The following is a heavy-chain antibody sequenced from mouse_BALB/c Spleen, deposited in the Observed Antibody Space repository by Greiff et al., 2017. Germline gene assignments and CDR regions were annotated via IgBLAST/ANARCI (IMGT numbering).Heavy chain of an antibody. Sequence: VQLQQSGAELVRPGSSVKISCKASGYAFSSYWMNWVKQRPGQGLEWIGQIYPGDGDTNYNGKFKGKATLTADKSSSTAYMQLSSLTSEDSAVYFCANGYDGTWFAYWGQGTLVTVSA. CDR1: GYAFSSYW. V-gene: IGHV1-80*01. CDR2: IYPGDGDT. J-gene: IGHJ3*01. CDR3: ANGYDGTWFAY. D-gene: IGHD2-2*01.